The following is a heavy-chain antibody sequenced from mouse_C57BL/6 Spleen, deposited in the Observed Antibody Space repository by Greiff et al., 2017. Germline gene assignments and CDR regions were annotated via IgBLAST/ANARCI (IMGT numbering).Heavy chain of an antibody. Sequence: EVQLQQSGPELVKPGASVKISCKASGYTFTDYYMNWVKQSHGKSLEWIGVINPSNGGTSYNQKFKGKATLTVDKSSSTAYMELRSLTSEDSAVYYCARSYDYYAMDYWGQGTSVTVSS. V-gene: IGHV1-26*01. D-gene: IGHD6-5*01. CDR2: INPSNGGT. CDR1: GYTFTDYY. J-gene: IGHJ4*01. CDR3: ARSYDYYAMDY.